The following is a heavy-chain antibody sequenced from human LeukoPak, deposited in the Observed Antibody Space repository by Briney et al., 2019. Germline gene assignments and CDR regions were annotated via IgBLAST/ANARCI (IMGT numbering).Heavy chain of an antibody. J-gene: IGHJ4*02. D-gene: IGHD6-25*01. CDR3: ARIRLGQRRAHFDF. V-gene: IGHV4-39*02. CDR1: AGSISSSSYY. Sequence: SETLSLTCTLSAGSISSSSYYWGWSRQPPGKGLEWIGIIYYTGSTVYIPSLRSRVAISVDTSKNHFSLKLSSVTAADTALYYCARIRLGQRRAHFDFWGQGTLVTVSS. CDR2: IYYTGST.